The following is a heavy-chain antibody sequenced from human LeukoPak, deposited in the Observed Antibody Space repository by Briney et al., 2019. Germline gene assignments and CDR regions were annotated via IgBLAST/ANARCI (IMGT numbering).Heavy chain of an antibody. Sequence: GASVKVSCKASGYTFTSYAMNWVRQAPGQGLEWMGWIDTNTGNPTYAQGFTGRFVFSLDTSVSTAYLQISSLKAEDTAVYYCARGKAAAGTGYYYYYMDVWGKGTTVTVSS. D-gene: IGHD6-13*01. J-gene: IGHJ6*03. CDR1: GYTFTSYA. CDR3: ARGKAAAGTGYYYYYMDV. V-gene: IGHV7-4-1*02. CDR2: IDTNTGNP.